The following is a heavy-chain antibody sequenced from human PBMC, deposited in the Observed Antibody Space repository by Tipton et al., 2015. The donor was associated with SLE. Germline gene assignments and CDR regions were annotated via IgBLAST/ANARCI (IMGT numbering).Heavy chain of an antibody. CDR1: GFTLSSYA. Sequence: QLVQSGGGLVQHGGSLRLSCSASGFTLSSYAMSWVRQAPGKGMEWVSVIYSGGSSTYYADSVKGRFTISRDDSTNTLYRQMNSLRAEDTAIYYCAKDQSGPYFSLDYWGQGTLVTVSS. D-gene: IGHD1-26*01. J-gene: IGHJ4*02. CDR3: AKDQSGPYFSLDY. CDR2: IYSGGSST. V-gene: IGHV3-23*03.